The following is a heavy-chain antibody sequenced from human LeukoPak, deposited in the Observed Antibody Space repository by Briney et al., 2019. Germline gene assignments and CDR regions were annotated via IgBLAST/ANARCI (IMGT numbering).Heavy chain of an antibody. CDR1: GLTSSNYA. Sequence: GGSLRLSCVDSGLTSSNYAMSWVRQAPGKGLEWVSDISASGATTSYADSVRGRFTVSRDNSKNTLYLQMNSLRAEDTAVYYCARDHGLPTSYWYYGMDVWGQGTTVIVSS. D-gene: IGHD5-12*01. CDR2: ISASGATT. V-gene: IGHV3-23*01. CDR3: ARDHGLPTSYWYYGMDV. J-gene: IGHJ6*02.